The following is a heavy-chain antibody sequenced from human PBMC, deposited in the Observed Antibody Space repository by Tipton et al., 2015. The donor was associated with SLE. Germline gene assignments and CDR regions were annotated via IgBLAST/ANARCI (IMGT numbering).Heavy chain of an antibody. J-gene: IGHJ3*02. CDR1: GGSISSYY. V-gene: IGHV4-59*08. CDR2: IYYSGST. CDR3: ARHDGQWDAFDI. D-gene: IGHD6-19*01. Sequence: TLSLTCTVSGGSISSYYWSWIRQPPGKGLEWIGYIYYSGSTNYNPSLKSSVTISVDTSKNQFSLKLSSVTAADTAVYYCARHDGQWDAFDIWGQGTVVTVSS.